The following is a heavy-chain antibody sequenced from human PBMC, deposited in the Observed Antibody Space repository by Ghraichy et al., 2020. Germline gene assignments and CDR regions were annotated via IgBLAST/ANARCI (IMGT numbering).Heavy chain of an antibody. V-gene: IGHV7-4-1*01. CDR3: ARDDERLIHLQY. D-gene: IGHD5-18*01. J-gene: IGHJ4*02. Sequence: VKVSCKASGYDFTRFAMNWVRQAPGQGPEWMGWINTKTGNPTYAQDFTGRFVFSLDTSVSTAYLYIGSLKTEDTAVYYCARDDERLIHLQYWGQGTLVTVSS. CDR1: GYDFTRFA. CDR2: INTKTGNP.